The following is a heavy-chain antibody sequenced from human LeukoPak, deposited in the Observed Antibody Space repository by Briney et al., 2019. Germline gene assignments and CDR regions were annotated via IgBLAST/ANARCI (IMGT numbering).Heavy chain of an antibody. CDR2: IYTSGST. D-gene: IGHD5-18*01. Sequence: SETLSLTCTVSGGSISSGSYYWSWIRQPAGKGLEWIGRIYTSGSTNYNPSLKSRVTISVDTSKNQFSLKLSSVTAADTAVYYCARDREGYGGLRYNWFDPWGQGTLVTVSS. J-gene: IGHJ5*02. CDR3: ARDREGYGGLRYNWFDP. CDR1: GGSISSGSYY. V-gene: IGHV4-61*02.